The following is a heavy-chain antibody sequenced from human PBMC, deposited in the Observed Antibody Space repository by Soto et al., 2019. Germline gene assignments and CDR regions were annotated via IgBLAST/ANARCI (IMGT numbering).Heavy chain of an antibody. CDR1: GGSISGYY. Sequence: QVQLQESGPRLVKPSETLSLTCTVSGGSISGYYWSWIRQPPGKGLEWIGYFDHSGSTNYNPSLKSRVTISVDTSKNQFSLKLNSVTAADTAVYYCARDLYYFGMDVWGQGTTVTVSS. V-gene: IGHV4-59*01. CDR3: ARDLYYFGMDV. CDR2: FDHSGST. J-gene: IGHJ6*02.